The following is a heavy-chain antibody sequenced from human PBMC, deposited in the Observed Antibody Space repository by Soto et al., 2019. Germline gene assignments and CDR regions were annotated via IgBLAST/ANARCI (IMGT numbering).Heavy chain of an antibody. CDR3: ARDAEFGRNYYFGMDV. V-gene: IGHV3-21*01. CDR1: GFSFSDYR. CDR2: ISKSGSRI. Sequence: EVQLVESGGGLVKPGGSLRLSCAASGFSFSDYRMTWVRQAPGKGLEWVSSISKSGSRIYYSESMRGRFTTSRDNAQKSMDLQMDSLRVEDTAVYFCARDAEFGRNYYFGMDVWGQGTTVTVSS. D-gene: IGHD3-10*01. J-gene: IGHJ6*02.